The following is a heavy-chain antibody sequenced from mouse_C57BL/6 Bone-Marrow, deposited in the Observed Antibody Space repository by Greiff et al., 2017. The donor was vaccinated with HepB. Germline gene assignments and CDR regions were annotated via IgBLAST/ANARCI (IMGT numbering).Heavy chain of an antibody. Sequence: QVQLQQPGAEFVKPGASVKLSCKASGYTFTSYWMQWVKQRPGQGLEWIGEIDPSDGNINYNQKFKGKATLTVDTSSSTAYMQLSSLTSEDSAVYYCASRASLLSWFVYWGQGTLVTVSA. D-gene: IGHD3-1*01. CDR3: ASRASLLSWFVY. CDR2: IDPSDGNI. V-gene: IGHV1-50*01. J-gene: IGHJ3*01. CDR1: GYTFTSYW.